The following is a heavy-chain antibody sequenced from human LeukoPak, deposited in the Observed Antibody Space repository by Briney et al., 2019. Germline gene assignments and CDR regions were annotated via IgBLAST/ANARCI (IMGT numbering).Heavy chain of an antibody. Sequence: SCKASGGTFSSYTISWVRQAPGKGLEWVSVIYSGGSTYYADSVKGRFTISRDNSKDTLYLQMNSLRAEDTAVYYCARVVSYFDYWGQGTLVTVSS. V-gene: IGHV3-53*01. CDR1: GGTFSSYT. CDR2: IYSGGST. J-gene: IGHJ4*02. CDR3: ARVVSYFDY.